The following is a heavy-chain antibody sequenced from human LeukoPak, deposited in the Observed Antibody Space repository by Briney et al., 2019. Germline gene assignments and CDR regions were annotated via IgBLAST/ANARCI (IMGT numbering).Heavy chain of an antibody. D-gene: IGHD3-10*01. J-gene: IGHJ4*02. CDR1: GSTFGNYA. CDR3: AKSGDLGSFYTHFCDY. CDR2: ISWNSDTT. V-gene: IGHV3-9*01. Sequence: GGSLRLSCAASGSTFGNYAIHWVRQVPGKGLEWVSGISWNSDTTGYADSVKGRFTISRDNAKNSVYLQMNSLRPEDTAFYYCAKSGDLGSFYTHFCDYWGQGILVTVSS.